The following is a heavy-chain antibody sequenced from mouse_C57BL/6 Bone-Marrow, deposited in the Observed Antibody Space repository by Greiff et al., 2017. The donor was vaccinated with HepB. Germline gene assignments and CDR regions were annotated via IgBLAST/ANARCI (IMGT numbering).Heavy chain of an antibody. Sequence: EVQRVESGPGLAKPSQTLSLTCSVTGYSITSDYWNWIRKFPGNKLEYMGYISYSGSTYYNPSLKSRISITRDTSKNQYYLQLNSVTTEDTATYYCARYDSNFPLAMDYWGQGTSVTVSS. V-gene: IGHV3-8*01. D-gene: IGHD2-5*01. CDR3: ARYDSNFPLAMDY. CDR1: GYSITSDY. J-gene: IGHJ4*01. CDR2: ISYSGST.